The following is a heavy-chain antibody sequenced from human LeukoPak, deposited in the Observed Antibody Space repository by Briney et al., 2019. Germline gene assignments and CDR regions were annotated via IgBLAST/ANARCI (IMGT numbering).Heavy chain of an antibody. Sequence: SETLSLTCTVSGYSISSGYYWGWIRQPPGKGLEWIGSIYHSRSTYYNPSLKSRVTISVDTSKNQFSLKLSSVTAADTAVYYCARDGVAVAGLLNWGQGTLVTVSS. J-gene: IGHJ4*02. D-gene: IGHD6-19*01. CDR2: IYHSRST. V-gene: IGHV4-38-2*02. CDR3: ARDGVAVAGLLN. CDR1: GYSISSGYY.